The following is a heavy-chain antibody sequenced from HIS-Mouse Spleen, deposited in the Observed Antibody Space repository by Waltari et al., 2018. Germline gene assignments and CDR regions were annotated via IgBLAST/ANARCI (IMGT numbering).Heavy chain of an antibody. J-gene: IGHJ4*02. CDR3: AKDTSGSYSDY. V-gene: IGHV3-30*18. D-gene: IGHD1-26*01. Sequence: QVQLVESGGGVVQPGGSLRLSCSASGFPFSSYGMHWVRQAPGKGLEWVAVISYDGSNKYYADSVKGRFTISRDNSKNTLYLQMNSLRAEDTAVYYCAKDTSGSYSDYWGQGTLVTVSS. CDR1: GFPFSSYG. CDR2: ISYDGSNK.